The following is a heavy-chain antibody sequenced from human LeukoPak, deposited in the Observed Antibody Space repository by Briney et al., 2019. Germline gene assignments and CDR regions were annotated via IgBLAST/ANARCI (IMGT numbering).Heavy chain of an antibody. CDR1: GFTFSSYS. V-gene: IGHV3-21*01. CDR3: ARDSEAYGMDV. J-gene: IGHJ6*02. CDR2: ISSSSSYI. Sequence: GGSLRLSCAASGFTFSSYSMNSVRQPPGKGLEWVSSISSSSSYIYYADSVKGRFTISRDNAKNSLYLQMNSLRAEDTAVYYCARDSEAYGMDVWGQGTTVTVSS. D-gene: IGHD1-26*01.